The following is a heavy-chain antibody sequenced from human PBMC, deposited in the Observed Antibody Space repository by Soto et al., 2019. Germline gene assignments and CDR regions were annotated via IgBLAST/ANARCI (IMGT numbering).Heavy chain of an antibody. CDR1: GFTFSSYA. V-gene: IGHV3-23*01. Sequence: GGSLRLSCAASGFTFSSYAMSWVRQAPGKGLEWVSAISGSGGSTYYADSVKGRFTISRDNSKNTLYLQMNSLRAEDTAVYYCAKALQLVPSTKFDPWGQGTLVTAPQ. D-gene: IGHD6-6*01. CDR2: ISGSGGST. J-gene: IGHJ5*02. CDR3: AKALQLVPSTKFDP.